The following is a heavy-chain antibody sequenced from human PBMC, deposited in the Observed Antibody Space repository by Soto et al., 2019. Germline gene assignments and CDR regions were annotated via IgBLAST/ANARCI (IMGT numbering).Heavy chain of an antibody. J-gene: IGHJ4*02. CDR3: ARDPPYYYDSSGYPRPY. V-gene: IGHV3-21*04. Sequence: PGESLKISCEASGFTFSRVSMNWVRQVPGKGLEWVASISSGSSDTYYADSVKGRFTISRDNSKNTLYLQMNSLRAEDTAVYYCARDPPYYYDSSGYPRPYWGQGTLVTVSS. D-gene: IGHD3-22*01. CDR2: ISSGSSDT. CDR1: GFTFSRVS.